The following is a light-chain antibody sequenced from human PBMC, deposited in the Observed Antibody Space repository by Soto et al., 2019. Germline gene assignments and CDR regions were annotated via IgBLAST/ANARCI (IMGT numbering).Light chain of an antibody. V-gene: IGKV3-20*01. CDR2: GAS. Sequence: EIVLTQSPGTLSFSPGERATLSCRASQSVSNNFLAWYQQKPGQAPRLFIYGASSRATGIPDRFSGSGSGTDFTLTIGRLEPEDFAVYYCHQYSSSPLTFGGGTKVDIK. CDR1: QSVSNNF. J-gene: IGKJ4*01. CDR3: HQYSSSPLT.